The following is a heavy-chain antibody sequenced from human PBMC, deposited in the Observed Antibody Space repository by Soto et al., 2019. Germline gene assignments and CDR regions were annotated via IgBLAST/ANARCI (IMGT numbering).Heavy chain of an antibody. CDR1: GGSVSSGSYY. CDR3: ARGKPYYYGSLPYGMDV. V-gene: IGHV4-61*01. CDR2: IYYSGST. D-gene: IGHD3-10*01. J-gene: IGHJ6*02. Sequence: SETLSLTCTVSGGSVSSGSYYWSWIRQPPGKGLEWIGYIYYSGSTNYNPSLKSRVTISVDTSKNQFSLKLSSVTAADTAVYYCARGKPYYYGSLPYGMDVWGQGTKVTVSS.